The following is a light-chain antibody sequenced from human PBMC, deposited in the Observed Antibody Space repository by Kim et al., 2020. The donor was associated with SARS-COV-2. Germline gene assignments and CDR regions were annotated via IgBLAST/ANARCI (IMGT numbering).Light chain of an antibody. Sequence: SPGERATPPCRASQSVSSNYLAWYQQKPGQAPRLLIYGTSNRATGIPDRFSGSGSGTDFTLTIARLEPEDFAVYYCQQYVSSPQTFGQGTKVDIK. CDR1: QSVSSNY. CDR3: QQYVSSPQT. CDR2: GTS. J-gene: IGKJ1*01. V-gene: IGKV3-20*01.